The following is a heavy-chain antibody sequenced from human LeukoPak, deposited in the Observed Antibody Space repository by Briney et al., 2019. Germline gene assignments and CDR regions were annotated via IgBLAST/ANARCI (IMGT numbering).Heavy chain of an antibody. J-gene: IGHJ4*02. CDR1: GFTFTTYG. CDR2: IWNDGSYK. Sequence: GGSLRLSCAASGFTFTTYGMHWVRQAPGKGLEWVAVIWNDGSYKHYADSVKGRFTISRDDSKNTIYLQMNSLRAEDTAVYYCARDLWQQMIQGYDYWGQGTPVTVSS. V-gene: IGHV3-33*01. CDR3: ARDLWQQMIQGYDY. D-gene: IGHD6-13*01.